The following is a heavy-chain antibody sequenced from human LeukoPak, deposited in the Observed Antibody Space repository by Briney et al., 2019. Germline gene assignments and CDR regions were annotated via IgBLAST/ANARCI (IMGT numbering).Heavy chain of an antibody. J-gene: IGHJ3*02. CDR1: GGSISSYY. D-gene: IGHD5-24*01. CDR2: IYTSGST. V-gene: IGHV4-4*07. Sequence: PSETLSLTCTVSGGSISSYYWSWIRQPAGKGLEWIGRIYTSGSTNYNPSLKSRVTMSVDTSKNQFSLKLSSVTAADTAVYYCARDQRDGYPYGGAFDIWGQGTMVTVSS. CDR3: ARDQRDGYPYGGAFDI.